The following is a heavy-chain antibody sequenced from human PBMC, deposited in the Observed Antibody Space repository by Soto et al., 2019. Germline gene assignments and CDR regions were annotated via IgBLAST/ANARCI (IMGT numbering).Heavy chain of an antibody. J-gene: IGHJ4*02. CDR1: GDSVSSNSAA. D-gene: IGHD5-12*01. V-gene: IGHV6-1*01. CDR3: VRLRGYSGYDYYVDY. Sequence: QVQLQQSGPGLVKPSPTLSLTCAISGDSVSSNSAAWNWIRQSPSTGLEWLGRTYYRSKWYNDYAVSVKSRITIHPDTSQNELSLQLNSVTPEDTSVYYCVRLRGYSGYDYYVDYWGQGALGTGSS. CDR2: TYYRSKWYN.